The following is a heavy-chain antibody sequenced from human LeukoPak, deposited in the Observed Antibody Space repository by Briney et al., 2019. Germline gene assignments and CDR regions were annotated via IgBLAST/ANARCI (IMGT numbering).Heavy chain of an antibody. CDR2: INHSGST. J-gene: IGHJ4*02. CDR1: GGSFSGYY. D-gene: IGHD4-23*01. V-gene: IGHV4-34*01. CDR3: ARGSGGPVVPFDY. Sequence: SETLSLTCAVYGGSFSGYYWSWIRQPPGKGLEWIGEINHSGSTNYNPSLKSRVTISVDTSKNQFSLKLSSVTAADTAVYYCARGSGGPVVPFDYWGQGTLVTVSS.